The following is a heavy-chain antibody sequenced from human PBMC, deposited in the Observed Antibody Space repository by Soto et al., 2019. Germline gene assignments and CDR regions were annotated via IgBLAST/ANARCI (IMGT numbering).Heavy chain of an antibody. J-gene: IGHJ6*03. V-gene: IGHV4-34*01. CDR2: INHSGST. CDR3: ARGRYSSSLGYMDV. Sequence: SETLSLTCAVYGGSFSGYYWSWIRQPPGKGLEWIGEINHSGSTDYNPSLKSRVTISVDTSKNQFSLKLSSVTAADTAVYYCARGRYSSSLGYMDVWGKGTTVTVSS. D-gene: IGHD6-13*01. CDR1: GGSFSGYY.